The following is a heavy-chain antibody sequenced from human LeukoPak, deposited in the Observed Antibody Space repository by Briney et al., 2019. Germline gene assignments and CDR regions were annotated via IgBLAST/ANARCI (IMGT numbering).Heavy chain of an antibody. CDR1: GFTFSSYS. CDR3: AGAGPDYSYYYGMDV. V-gene: IGHV4-34*08. D-gene: IGHD4/OR15-4a*01. CDR2: INHSGST. J-gene: IGHJ6*02. Sequence: TGGSLRLSCAASGFTFSSYSMNWVRQPPGKGLEWCGEINHSGSTNYNPSLKSRVTISVDTSKNQFSLKLSSVTAADTAVYYCAGAGPDYSYYYGMDVWGQGTTVTVSS.